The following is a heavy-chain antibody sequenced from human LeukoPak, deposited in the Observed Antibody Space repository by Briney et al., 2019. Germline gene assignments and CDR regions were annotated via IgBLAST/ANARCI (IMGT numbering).Heavy chain of an antibody. Sequence: GASVKVSCKASGYTFTSYYMHWVRQAPGQGLEWMGIINPSGGSTNYAQKLQGRVTMTTDTSTSTAYMELRSLRSDDTAVYYCAVGVLEWLLYDYYYGMDVWGQGTTVTVSS. J-gene: IGHJ6*02. CDR2: INPSGGST. V-gene: IGHV1-46*01. CDR1: GYTFTSYY. D-gene: IGHD3-3*01. CDR3: AVGVLEWLLYDYYYGMDV.